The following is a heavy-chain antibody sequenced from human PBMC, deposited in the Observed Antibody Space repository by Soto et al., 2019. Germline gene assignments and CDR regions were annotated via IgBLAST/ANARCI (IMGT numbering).Heavy chain of an antibody. J-gene: IGHJ4*02. Sequence: GASVKVSCTASCYTFTSYCLSWVRQAPEQRPEWMGLISIADGNTRCSKALKGRLTFTTDTSACTVFMELSDLGSQATALYSSARDSCSHGLCYGDIWGEGTLVPVSS. CDR1: CYTFTSYC. CDR3: ARDSCSHGLCYGDI. D-gene: IGHD2-15*01. V-gene: IGHV1-3*04. CDR2: ISIADGNT.